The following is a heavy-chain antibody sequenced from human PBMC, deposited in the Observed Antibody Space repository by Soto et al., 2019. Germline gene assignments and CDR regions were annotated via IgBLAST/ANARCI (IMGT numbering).Heavy chain of an antibody. CDR1: GFTFTSST. CDR2: IVVGSGST. V-gene: IGHV1-58*01. CDR3: AAADSSVYYAGPLAY. D-gene: IGHD3-22*01. J-gene: IGHJ4*02. Sequence: SVKVSCKASGFTFTSSTVQWVRQARGQRLEWVGWIVVGSGSTNYAQKFQERVTITRDMSTSTAYMELSSLRSEDTAVYHCAAADSSVYYAGPLAYGGRGTPVTVSS.